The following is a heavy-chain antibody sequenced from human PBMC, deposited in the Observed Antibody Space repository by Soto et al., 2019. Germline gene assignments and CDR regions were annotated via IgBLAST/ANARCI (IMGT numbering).Heavy chain of an antibody. Sequence: QVQLQESGPGLVKPSETLSLTCTVSGGSISSYYWSWIRQPPGKGLEWIGYIYYSGSTNYNPSLKSRVTISVDTSKNQFSRKLSSVTAADTAVYYCASDSAGIVGATGSFDYWGQGTLVTVSS. V-gene: IGHV4-59*08. CDR3: ASDSAGIVGATGSFDY. CDR2: IYYSGST. J-gene: IGHJ4*02. CDR1: GGSISSYY. D-gene: IGHD1-26*01.